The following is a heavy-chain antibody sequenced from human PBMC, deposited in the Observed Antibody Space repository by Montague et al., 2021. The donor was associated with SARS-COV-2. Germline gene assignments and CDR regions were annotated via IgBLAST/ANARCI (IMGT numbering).Heavy chain of an antibody. CDR2: IWYDGSNQ. Sequence: SLRLSCAASGFTFSSYDMHWVRQAPGKGLEWVAVIWYDGSNQYYGDSVKGRFTISRDNSKNTLYLQMDSLRAEDTAVYYCAKEYSTPSRFGEYNRYGMDVWGQGTTVTVSS. CDR3: AKEYSTPSRFGEYNRYGMDV. J-gene: IGHJ6*02. D-gene: IGHD3-16*01. V-gene: IGHV3-33*06. CDR1: GFTFSSYD.